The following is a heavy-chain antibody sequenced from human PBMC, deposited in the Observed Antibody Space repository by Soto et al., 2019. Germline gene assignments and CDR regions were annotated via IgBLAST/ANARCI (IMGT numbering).Heavy chain of an antibody. CDR1: GFTFSSYS. V-gene: IGHV3-21*01. CDR2: ISSSSSYI. D-gene: IGHD4-17*01. J-gene: IGHJ6*02. CDR3: ARVDDYGDYIPYYYYGMDV. Sequence: GGSLRLSCAASGFTFSSYSRNWVRQAPGKGLEWVSSISSSSSYIYYADSVKGRFTISRDNAKNSLYLQMNSLRAEDTAVYYCARVDDYGDYIPYYYYGMDVWGQGTTVTVSS.